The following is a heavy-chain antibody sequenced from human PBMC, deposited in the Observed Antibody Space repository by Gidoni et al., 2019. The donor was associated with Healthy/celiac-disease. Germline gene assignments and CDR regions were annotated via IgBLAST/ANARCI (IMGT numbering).Heavy chain of an antibody. J-gene: IGHJ4*02. CDR3: ATLHGGGSY. CDR2: ISGSGGST. V-gene: IGHV3-23*01. Sequence: EVQLLASGGGLVPPGGSLSLSFAASGFTFRSYAMIWVRQAPGKGLELVSAISGSGGSTYYADSVKGRFTISRDKSKNTLYLQMNSLRAEDTAVYYCATLHGGGSYWGQGTLVTVSS. CDR1: GFTFRSYA. D-gene: IGHD3-16*01.